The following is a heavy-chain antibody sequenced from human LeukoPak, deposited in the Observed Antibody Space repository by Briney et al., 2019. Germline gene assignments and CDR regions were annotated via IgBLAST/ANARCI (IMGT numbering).Heavy chain of an antibody. CDR1: GGSISSYY. D-gene: IGHD2-15*01. CDR2: IYYSGST. CDR3: ARYWPHCYMDV. Sequence: SETLSLTCTVSGGSISSYYWSWIRQPPGKGLEWIGYIYYSGSTNYNPSLKSRVTISVDTSKNQFSLKLSSVTAADTAVYYCARYWPHCYMDVWGKGTTVTVSS. J-gene: IGHJ6*03. V-gene: IGHV4-59*01.